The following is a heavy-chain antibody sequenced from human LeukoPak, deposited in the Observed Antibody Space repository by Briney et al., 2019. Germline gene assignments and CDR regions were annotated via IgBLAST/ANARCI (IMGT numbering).Heavy chain of an antibody. CDR2: INHSGST. CDR3: ARDRYGVIDY. CDR1: GGSSSGYY. V-gene: IGHV4-34*01. Sequence: SETLSLTCAVYGGSSSGYYWSWIRQPPGKGLEWIGEINHSGSTNYNPSLKSRVTISVDTSKNQFSLQLSSVTAADTAVYYCARDRYGVIDYWGQGTLVTVSS. D-gene: IGHD1-1*01. J-gene: IGHJ4*02.